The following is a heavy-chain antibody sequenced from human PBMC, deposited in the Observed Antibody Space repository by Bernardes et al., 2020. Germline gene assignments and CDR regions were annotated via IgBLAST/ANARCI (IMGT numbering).Heavy chain of an antibody. CDR2: ISAYNGNT. J-gene: IGHJ4*02. Sequence: ASVEVSCKASGYTFTSYGISWVRQAPGQGLEWMGWISAYNGNTNYAQKLQGRVTMTTDTSTSTAYMELRSLRSDDTAVYYCARDYYYDSSGPRGYFDYWGQGTLVTVSS. D-gene: IGHD3-22*01. CDR3: ARDYYYDSSGPRGYFDY. CDR1: GYTFTSYG. V-gene: IGHV1-18*01.